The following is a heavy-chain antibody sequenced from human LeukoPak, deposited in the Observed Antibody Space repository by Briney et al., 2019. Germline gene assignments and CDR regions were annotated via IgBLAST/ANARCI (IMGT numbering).Heavy chain of an antibody. Sequence: GGSLRLSCAASGFTFSSYTMNWVRQAPGKGLEWVSSISSSSSYIYYADSVKVRFTISRDNAKNSLYLQMNSLRAEDTAVYYCARTRQGGDDYWGQGTLVTVSS. V-gene: IGHV3-21*01. CDR2: ISSSSSYI. CDR3: ARTRQGGDDY. D-gene: IGHD3-16*01. J-gene: IGHJ4*02. CDR1: GFTFSSYT.